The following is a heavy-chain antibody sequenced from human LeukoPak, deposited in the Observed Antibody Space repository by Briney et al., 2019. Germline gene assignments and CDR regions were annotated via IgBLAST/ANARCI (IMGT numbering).Heavy chain of an antibody. CDR2: ISGSGGST. V-gene: IGHV3-23*01. CDR3: AASRITGTTNL. CDR1: GFTFSSYA. Sequence: GGSLRLSCAASGFTFSSYAMSWVRQAPGKGLEWVSAISGSGGSTYYADSVKGRFTISRDNSKNTLYLQMNSLRAEDTAVDYCAASRITGTTNLWGQGTLVTVSS. D-gene: IGHD1-7*01. J-gene: IGHJ4*02.